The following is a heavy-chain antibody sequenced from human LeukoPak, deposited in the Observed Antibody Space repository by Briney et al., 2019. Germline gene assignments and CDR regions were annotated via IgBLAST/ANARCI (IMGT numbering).Heavy chain of an antibody. D-gene: IGHD2-15*01. CDR1: GFTFSNYG. Sequence: GGSLRLSCAASGFTFSNYGMHWVRQAPGKGLEWVVVISHDGSNNNYADSVKGRFTISRDNSKNTLYFQMNSLRPEDTAVYYCAKVRVGTAHFDYWGQGTPVTVSS. CDR2: ISHDGSNN. J-gene: IGHJ4*02. V-gene: IGHV3-30*18. CDR3: AKVRVGTAHFDY.